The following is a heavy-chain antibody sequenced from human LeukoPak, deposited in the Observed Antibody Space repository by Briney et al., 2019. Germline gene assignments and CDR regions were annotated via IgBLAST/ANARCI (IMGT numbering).Heavy chain of an antibody. CDR3: ARHGDYDAFDI. D-gene: IGHD4-17*01. V-gene: IGHV4-59*08. Sequence: KSSETLSLTCTVSGGSISSYYWSWIRQPPGKGLEWIGYIYYSGSTNYNPSLKSRVTISVDTSKNQFSLKLSSVTAADTAVYYCARHGDYDAFDIWGQGTMVTVSS. CDR2: IYYSGST. J-gene: IGHJ3*02. CDR1: GGSISSYY.